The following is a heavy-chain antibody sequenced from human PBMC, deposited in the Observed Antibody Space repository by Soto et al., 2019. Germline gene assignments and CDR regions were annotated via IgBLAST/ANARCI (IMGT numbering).Heavy chain of an antibody. V-gene: IGHV4-39*01. CDR2: IYYSGST. J-gene: IGHJ4*02. CDR3: ARHTPAISISDH. CDR1: GGSISSSSYY. Sequence: QLQLQESGPGLVKPSETLSLTCTVSGGSISSSSYYWGWIRQPPGKGLEWIGRIYYSGSTYYNPSLKSRVTIPVXXSKNQFSLKLSSVTAADTAVYYCARHTPAISISDHWGQGTLVTVSS. D-gene: IGHD2-15*01.